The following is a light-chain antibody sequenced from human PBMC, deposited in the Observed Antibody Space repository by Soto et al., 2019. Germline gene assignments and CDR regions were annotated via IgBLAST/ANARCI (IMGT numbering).Light chain of an antibody. CDR2: LGS. CDR1: QSLLHRNGKNY. Sequence: VMTQSPFSLAVTPGESASISSRSSQSLLHRNGKNYLDWYLQKPGQSPQLLIYLGSSRASGVPDRVSGSGSGTDFTLKIGRVEAEDVGIYYCMQGLQSTITFGQGTRLEIK. V-gene: IGKV2-28*01. CDR3: MQGLQSTIT. J-gene: IGKJ5*01.